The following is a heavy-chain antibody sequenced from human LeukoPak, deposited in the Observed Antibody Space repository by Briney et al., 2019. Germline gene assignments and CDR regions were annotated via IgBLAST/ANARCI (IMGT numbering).Heavy chain of an antibody. CDR2: INSDGSTT. CDR3: ARDLGQYYDTSDNWFDP. Sequence: GGSLRLSCAASGFTFSSYWMHWVRQAPGKGLVWVSRINSDGSTTSYADSVKGRFTISRDSAKNTLNLQMNSLRAEDTAVYYCARDLGQYYDTSDNWFDPWGQGTLVTVSS. CDR1: GFTFSSYW. J-gene: IGHJ5*02. V-gene: IGHV3-74*01. D-gene: IGHD3-22*01.